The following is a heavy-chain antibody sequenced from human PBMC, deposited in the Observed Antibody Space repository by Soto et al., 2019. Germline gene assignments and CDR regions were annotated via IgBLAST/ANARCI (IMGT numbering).Heavy chain of an antibody. CDR1: GFTFSSYA. V-gene: IGHV3-30-3*01. J-gene: IGHJ3*02. CDR3: ARVGDYKGTSGVDILTGYYTPHAFDI. Sequence: QVQLVESGGGVVQPGRSLRLSCAASGFTFSSYAMHWVRQAPGKGLEWVAVISYDGSNKYYADSVKGRFTISRDNSKNTLYLQMNSLRAEDTAVYYCARVGDYKGTSGVDILTGYYTPHAFDIWGQGTMVTVSS. CDR2: ISYDGSNK. D-gene: IGHD3-9*01.